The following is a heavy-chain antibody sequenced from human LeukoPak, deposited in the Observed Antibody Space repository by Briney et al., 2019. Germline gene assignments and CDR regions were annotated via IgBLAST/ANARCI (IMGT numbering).Heavy chain of an antibody. Sequence: PGGSLRLSCTVSGFTVSSNSMSWVRQAPGKGLEWVSFIYSDNTHYSDSVKGRFTISRDNSKNTLYLQMNSLRAEDTAVYYCTRVGYCSSTSCFRLDYWGQGTLVTVSS. CDR3: TRVGYCSSTSCFRLDY. CDR1: GFTVSSNS. CDR2: IYSDNT. V-gene: IGHV3-53*01. D-gene: IGHD2-2*03. J-gene: IGHJ4*02.